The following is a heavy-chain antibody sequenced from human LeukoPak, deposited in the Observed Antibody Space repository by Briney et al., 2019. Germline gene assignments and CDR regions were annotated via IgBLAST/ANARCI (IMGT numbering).Heavy chain of an antibody. CDR2: INHSGST. Sequence: KPSETLSLTCAVYGGSFSGYYWSWIRQPPGKGLEWIGEINHSGSTNYNPSLKNRVTISVDTSKNQFSLKLSSVTAADTAVYYCARDWVKSGFDPWGQGTLVTVSS. D-gene: IGHD7-27*01. V-gene: IGHV4-34*01. J-gene: IGHJ5*02. CDR3: ARDWVKSGFDP. CDR1: GGSFSGYY.